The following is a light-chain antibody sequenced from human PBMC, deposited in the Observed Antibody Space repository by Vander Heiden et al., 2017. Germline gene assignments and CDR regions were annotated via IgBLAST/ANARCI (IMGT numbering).Light chain of an antibody. CDR1: SGSVSTTNC. V-gene: IGLV8-61*01. CDR2: STN. J-gene: IGLJ3*02. Sequence: TVVTQEPSFSVSPGGTVTLTCGLSSGSVSTTNCPNWFQQTPGQAPRTLIFSTNSRSSGVPDRFSGSILGNKAALTITGAQADDESDYYCVLYVGSGIWVFGGGTRLTVL. CDR3: VLYVGSGIWV.